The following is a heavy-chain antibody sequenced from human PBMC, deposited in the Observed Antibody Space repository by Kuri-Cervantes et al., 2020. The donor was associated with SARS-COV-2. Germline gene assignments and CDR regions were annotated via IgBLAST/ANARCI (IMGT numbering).Heavy chain of an antibody. CDR1: GGSISSGDYS. Sequence: SCAVSGGSISSGDYSWSWIRQPPGKGLEWIGYIYHSGSTNYNPSLKSRVTISVDKSKNQFSLKLSSVTAADTAVYYCAREDIVVVPAAMPAGYYYYGMDVWGQGNTVNVSS. CDR3: AREDIVVVPAAMPAGYYYYGMDV. D-gene: IGHD2-2*01. V-gene: IGHV4-30-2*01. J-gene: IGHJ6*02. CDR2: IYHSGST.